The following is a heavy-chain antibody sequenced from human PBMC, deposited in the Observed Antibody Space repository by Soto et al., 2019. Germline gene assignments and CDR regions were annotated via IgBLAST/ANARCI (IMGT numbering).Heavy chain of an antibody. V-gene: IGHV4-59*08. J-gene: IGHJ4*01. Sequence: SVTMSLTSSVAGRHIISYGGGWFRLPPGQGLQWVGYIYYTGTTSYNPSLKGRVTVSLDTSKKQFSLKLRSVTAADTAVYFCARLGGYYQAFDQWGQGALVTVSS. CDR2: IYYTGTT. D-gene: IGHD3-22*01. CDR3: ARLGGYYQAFDQ. CDR1: GRHIISYG.